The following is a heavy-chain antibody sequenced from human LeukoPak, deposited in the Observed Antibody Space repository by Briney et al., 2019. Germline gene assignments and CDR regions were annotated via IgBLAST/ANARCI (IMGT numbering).Heavy chain of an antibody. Sequence: GGSLRLSCAASGFTFSSYSMNWVRQAPGKGLEWVWSISNSSSYIYYADSVKGRFTISRDNAKNPLYLQMNSLRAEETAVYYCARIMNSSPDYWGQGTLVTVSS. D-gene: IGHD6-13*01. V-gene: IGHV3-21*01. CDR2: ISNSSSYI. J-gene: IGHJ4*02. CDR1: GFTFSSYS. CDR3: ARIMNSSPDY.